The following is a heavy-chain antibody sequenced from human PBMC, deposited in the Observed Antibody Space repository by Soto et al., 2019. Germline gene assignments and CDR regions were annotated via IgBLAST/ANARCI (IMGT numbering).Heavy chain of an antibody. Sequence: SETLFLTWAVSDGSISSGGYYWSWIRQHPGKGLEWIGYIYYSGSTYYNPSLKSRVTISVDTSKNQFSLKLSSVTAADTAVYYCARKATVTTCFDYWGQGTLVTVS. J-gene: IGHJ4*02. D-gene: IGHD4-17*01. V-gene: IGHV4-31*11. CDR2: IYYSGST. CDR3: ARKATVTTCFDY. CDR1: DGSISSGGYY.